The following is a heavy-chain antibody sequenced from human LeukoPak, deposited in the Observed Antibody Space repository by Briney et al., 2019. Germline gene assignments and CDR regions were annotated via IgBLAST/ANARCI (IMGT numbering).Heavy chain of an antibody. CDR3: ARLCPPGWSDP. V-gene: IGHV4-39*01. Sequence: PSETLSLTCTVSGGSISSSSYYWGWIRQPPGKGLEWIGSIYYSGSTYYNPSLKSRVTISVDTSKNQFSLKLSSVTAADTAVYYCARLCPPGWSDPWGQGTLVTVSS. J-gene: IGHJ5*02. CDR1: GGSISSSSYY. CDR2: IYYSGST.